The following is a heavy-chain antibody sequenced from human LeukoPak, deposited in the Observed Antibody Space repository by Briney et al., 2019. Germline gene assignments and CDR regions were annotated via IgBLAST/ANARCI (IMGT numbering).Heavy chain of an antibody. CDR2: ISSSSSYI. CDR1: GFTFSSYS. Sequence: PGGSLRLSCAASGFTFSSYSMNWVRQAPGKGLEWVSSISSSSSYIYYADSVKGRFTISRDNAKNSLYLQMNSLRAEDTAVYYCARDQARYDFWSGYFRYWGQGTLVTVSS. D-gene: IGHD3/OR15-3a*01. CDR3: ARDQARYDFWSGYFRY. J-gene: IGHJ4*02. V-gene: IGHV3-21*01.